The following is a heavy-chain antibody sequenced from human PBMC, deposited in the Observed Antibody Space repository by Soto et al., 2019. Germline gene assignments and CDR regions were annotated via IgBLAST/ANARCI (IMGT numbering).Heavy chain of an antibody. Sequence: PWGFLKILCNGFWYNFTSHWVGRVLQMPRKGLEWMWIIYPGDSDTRYSQSVQGQVTISADKSISTAYLQWSRLKASDTAMYYCARLINFGDTPNYYYYMDVWGKGTTVTVSS. CDR2: IYPGDSDT. J-gene: IGHJ6*03. D-gene: IGHD3-10*01. V-gene: IGHV5-51*01. CDR3: ARLINFGDTPNYYYYMDV. CDR1: WYNFTSHW.